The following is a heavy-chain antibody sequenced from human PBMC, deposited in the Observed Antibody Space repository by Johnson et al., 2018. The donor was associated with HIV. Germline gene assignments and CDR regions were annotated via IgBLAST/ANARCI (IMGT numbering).Heavy chain of an antibody. Sequence: VQLVESGGGVVQPGGSLRLSCAASGFTFDDYGMSWVRQAPGKGLEWVSGIYWNGVRTGYGDSVKGRFTISRDNAKNSLYLQMNSLRAEDTALYYCARKQWLEIPSDALDVWGQGTMVTVSS. J-gene: IGHJ3*01. D-gene: IGHD6-19*01. CDR1: GFTFDDYG. V-gene: IGHV3-20*04. CDR2: IYWNGVRT. CDR3: ARKQWLEIPSDALDV.